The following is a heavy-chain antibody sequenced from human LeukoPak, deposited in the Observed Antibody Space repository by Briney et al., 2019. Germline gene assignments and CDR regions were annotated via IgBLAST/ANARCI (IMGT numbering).Heavy chain of an antibody. V-gene: IGHV3-53*05. CDR3: AKDLDYDYVWGSYRPIFGFDY. CDR1: GFIVSSNY. D-gene: IGHD3-16*02. J-gene: IGHJ4*02. CDR2: IYSGGGT. Sequence: GGSLRLSCAVSGFIVSSNYMTWVRQAPGKGLEWVSVIYSGGGTYYADSVKGRFTISRDNSKNTLYLQMNSLRAEDTAVYYCAKDLDYDYVWGSYRPIFGFDYWGQGTLVTVSS.